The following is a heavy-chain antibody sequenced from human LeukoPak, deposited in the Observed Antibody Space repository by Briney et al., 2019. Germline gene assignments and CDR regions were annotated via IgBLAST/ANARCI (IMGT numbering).Heavy chain of an antibody. D-gene: IGHD5-18*01. CDR2: ISGSGGST. CDR3: AKVGGYSYGPSDY. Sequence: GGSLRLSCAASGFTFSSYAMSWVHQAPGKGLEWVSAISGSGGSTYYADSVKGRFTISRDNSKNTLYLQTNSLRAEDTAVYYCAKVGGYSYGPSDYWGQGTLVTVSS. CDR1: GFTFSSYA. V-gene: IGHV3-23*01. J-gene: IGHJ4*02.